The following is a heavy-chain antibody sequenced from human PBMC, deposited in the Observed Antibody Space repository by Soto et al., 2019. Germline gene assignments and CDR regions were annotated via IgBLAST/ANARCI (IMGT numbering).Heavy chain of an antibody. J-gene: IGHJ4*02. CDR2: IYYSGST. D-gene: IGHD3-9*01. Sequence: SETLSLTCTVSGGSISSGGYYWSWIRQHPGKGLEWIGYIYYSGSTNYNPSLKSRVTISVDTSKNQFSLKLSSVTAADTAVYYCARGYDILTGYYLLDYWGQGTLVTVSS. V-gene: IGHV4-61*08. CDR1: GGSISSGGYY. CDR3: ARGYDILTGYYLLDY.